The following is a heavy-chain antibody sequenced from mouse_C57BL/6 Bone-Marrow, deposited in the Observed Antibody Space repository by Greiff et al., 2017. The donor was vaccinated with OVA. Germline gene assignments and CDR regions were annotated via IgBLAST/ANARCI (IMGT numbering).Heavy chain of an antibody. Sequence: VQLQQSGAELAKPGASVKLSCKASGYTFTSYWMHWVKQRPGKGLEWIGYINPRSGYTKYNQKFKYKATLTADKSSSTAYMQLISLTYDDSAVYYCASYDGYYYLYAMDYWGQGTSVTVSS. CDR2: INPRSGYT. J-gene: IGHJ4*01. D-gene: IGHD2-3*01. CDR1: GYTFTSYW. CDR3: ASYDGYYYLYAMDY. V-gene: IGHV1-7*01.